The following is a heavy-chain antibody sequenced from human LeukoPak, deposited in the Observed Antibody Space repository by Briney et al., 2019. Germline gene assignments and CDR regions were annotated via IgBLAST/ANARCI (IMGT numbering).Heavy chain of an antibody. D-gene: IGHD3-22*01. Sequence: PSGGSLRLSCAASGFTFGSYGMSWVRQAPGKGLEWVSFISPSGDRTSIADSVEGRFTISRDNPRDTLYLQMNSLRDEDTAGYYCAIMHGYYDGSGYWVQWGQGTLVTVSS. CDR2: ISPSGDRT. CDR1: GFTFGSYG. J-gene: IGHJ4*02. V-gene: IGHV3-23*01. CDR3: AIMHGYYDGSGYWVQ.